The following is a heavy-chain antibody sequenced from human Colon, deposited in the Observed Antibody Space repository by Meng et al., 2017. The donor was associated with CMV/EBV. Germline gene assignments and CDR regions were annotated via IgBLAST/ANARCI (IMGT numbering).Heavy chain of an antibody. CDR3: ARHFNSGWSDY. CDR1: GGSISSDNYY. D-gene: IGHD6-19*01. Sequence: CTASGGSISSDNYYWGWIRQPPGKGLEWIGAIYYTGSTYYTPSLKSRVTISVDTSKNQFSLKLTSVTAADTAVYYCARHFNSGWSDYWGQGTLVTVSS. CDR2: IYYTGST. V-gene: IGHV4-39*01. J-gene: IGHJ4*02.